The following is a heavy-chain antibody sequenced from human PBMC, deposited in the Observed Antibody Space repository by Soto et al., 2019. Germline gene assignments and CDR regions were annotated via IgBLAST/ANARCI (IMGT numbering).Heavy chain of an antibody. CDR1: GFSLSSTRMA. D-gene: IGHD6-19*01. J-gene: IGHJ4*02. CDR2: IYWDDDK. V-gene: IGHV2-5*02. CDR3: AHIVVAGIGSYFDY. Sequence: QITLKESGPTLVKPTQTLTLTCTFSGFSLSSTRMALGWSRQPPGKALEWLALIYWDDDKRYSPFLNSRLTITKDPSKHQVVLTMSNMDPVDTARYYCAHIVVAGIGSYFDYWGQGTLITVYS.